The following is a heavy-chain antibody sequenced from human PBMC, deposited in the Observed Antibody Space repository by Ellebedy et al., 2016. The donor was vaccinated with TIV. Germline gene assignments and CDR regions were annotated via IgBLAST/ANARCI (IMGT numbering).Heavy chain of an antibody. V-gene: IGHV4-59*13. CDR3: ARGLQSGTGY. Sequence: SETLSLTXSVSGASIHTYYWSWVRQSPGKGLEWIGLIFYSGGPNYNPSLKSRVTISIDTSKNQVSLHLTSVTAADTAVYYCARGLQSGTGYWGQGTLVTVSS. J-gene: IGHJ4*02. CDR1: GASIHTYY. CDR2: IFYSGGP. D-gene: IGHD3-10*01.